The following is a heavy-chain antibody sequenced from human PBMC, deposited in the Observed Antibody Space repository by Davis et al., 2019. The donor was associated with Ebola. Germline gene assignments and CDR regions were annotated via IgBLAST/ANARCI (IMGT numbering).Heavy chain of an antibody. CDR3: ARGSSGWYAYYYYGMDV. CDR1: GDSVSSNSAA. J-gene: IGHJ6*02. V-gene: IGHV6-1*01. Sequence: SQTLSLTCSISGDSVSSNSAAWHWIRQSPSRGLEWLGRTYYRSKWFNDYPVSGKSRITINPDTSKNQFSLQLNSVTPEDTAVYYCARGSSGWYAYYYYGMDVWGQGTTVTVSS. CDR2: TYYRSKWFN. D-gene: IGHD6-19*01.